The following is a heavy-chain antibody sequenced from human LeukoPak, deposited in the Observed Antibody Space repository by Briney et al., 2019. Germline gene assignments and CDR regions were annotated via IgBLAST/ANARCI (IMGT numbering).Heavy chain of an antibody. CDR3: ARARREGKPESGSYGDFDY. CDR2: ISAYNGNT. V-gene: IGHV1-18*01. Sequence: GSSVKVSCKASGGTFSSYAISWVRQAPGQGLEWMGWISAYNGNTNYAQKLQGRVTMTTDTSTSTAYMELRSLRSDDTAVYYCARARREGKPESGSYGDFDYWGQGTLVTVSS. J-gene: IGHJ4*02. D-gene: IGHD1-26*01. CDR1: GGTFSSYA.